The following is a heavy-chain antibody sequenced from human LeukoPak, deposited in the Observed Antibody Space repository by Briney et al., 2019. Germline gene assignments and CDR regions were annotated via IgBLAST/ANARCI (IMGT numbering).Heavy chain of an antibody. CDR3: AKDGGYCSGGSCYSGAEYFQH. V-gene: IGHV3-33*06. D-gene: IGHD2-15*01. CDR2: IWDDGSNK. J-gene: IGHJ1*01. Sequence: GGSLRLSCAASGFTFSNYGMHWVRQAPGKGLEWVAVIWDDGSNKYYADSVKGRFTISRDNSKNTLHLQMNSLRAEDTAVYYRAKDGGYCSGGSCYSGAEYFQHWGQGTLVTVSS. CDR1: GFTFSNYG.